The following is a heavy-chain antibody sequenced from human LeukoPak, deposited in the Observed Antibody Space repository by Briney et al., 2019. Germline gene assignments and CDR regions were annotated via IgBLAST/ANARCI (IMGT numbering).Heavy chain of an antibody. CDR3: ARDFREQWLGDFYYYHGMDV. J-gene: IGHJ6*02. CDR2: IKQDGSEK. Sequence: GGSLRLSCAASGFTFSSYWMSWVRQAPGKGMEWVANIKQDGSEKYYVDSVKGRFTISRDNAKNSLYLQMNSLRAEDTAVYYCARDFREQWLGDFYYYHGMDVWGQGTTVTVSS. D-gene: IGHD6-19*01. V-gene: IGHV3-7*01. CDR1: GFTFSSYW.